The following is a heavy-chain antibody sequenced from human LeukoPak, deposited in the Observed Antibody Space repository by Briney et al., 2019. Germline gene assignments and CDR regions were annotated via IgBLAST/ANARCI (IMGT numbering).Heavy chain of an antibody. V-gene: IGHV2-5*02. D-gene: IGHD3-9*01. Sequence: SGPTLVKPTQTLTLTCTFSGFSLSSSGVGGGWVRQPPGKALEWLALIYWDADKRYSPSLESRLTIPYDTNKNEVVLTMTHMDPVDTATHYCAHISTRYDILTGYYPPSYYFDYWRQGTLVTVSS. CDR1: GFSLSSSGVG. CDR3: AHISTRYDILTGYYPPSYYFDY. CDR2: IYWDADK. J-gene: IGHJ4*02.